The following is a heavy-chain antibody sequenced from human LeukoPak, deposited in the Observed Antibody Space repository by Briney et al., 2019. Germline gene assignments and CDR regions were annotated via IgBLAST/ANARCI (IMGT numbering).Heavy chain of an antibody. CDR1: GGSISSYY. J-gene: IGHJ4*02. Sequence: SETLSLTCTVSGGSISSYYWSWIRQPPGKGLECIGYIYYSGSTNYNPSLKSRVTISVDTSKNQFSLKLSSVTAADTAVYYCARDRRDYGDYGIDYWGQGTLVTVSS. CDR2: IYYSGST. CDR3: ARDRRDYGDYGIDY. V-gene: IGHV4-59*12. D-gene: IGHD4-17*01.